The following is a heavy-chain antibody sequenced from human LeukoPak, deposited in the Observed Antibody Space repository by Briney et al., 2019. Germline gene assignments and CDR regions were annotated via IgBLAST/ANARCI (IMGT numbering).Heavy chain of an antibody. CDR1: GFTFSSYA. Sequence: QPGGSLRLSCAASGFTFSSYAMSWVRQAPGKGLEWVSVISGSGGSTYYADSVKGRFTISRDNSKNTLYLQMNSLRAEDTAVYYCAKDSYYYDSSGYYPYYFDYWGQGTLVTVSS. J-gene: IGHJ4*02. D-gene: IGHD3-22*01. V-gene: IGHV3-23*01. CDR3: AKDSYYYDSSGYYPYYFDY. CDR2: ISGSGGST.